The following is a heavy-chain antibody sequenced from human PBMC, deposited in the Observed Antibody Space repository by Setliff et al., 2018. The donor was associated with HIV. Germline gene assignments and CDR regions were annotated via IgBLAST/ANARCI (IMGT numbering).Heavy chain of an antibody. CDR3: AREPCSGGSCYSGYFDY. CDR2: IGPYNGRT. Sequence: ASVKVSCKTSGYMFIAYGMSWVRRAPGQGLEWMGWIGPYNGRTEYAQEFQGRVSLTIDTSASTAYMELRSLRSDDTAVYYCAREPCSGGSCYSGYFDYWGQGTLVTVSS. V-gene: IGHV1-18*01. J-gene: IGHJ4*02. CDR1: GYMFIAYG. D-gene: IGHD2-15*01.